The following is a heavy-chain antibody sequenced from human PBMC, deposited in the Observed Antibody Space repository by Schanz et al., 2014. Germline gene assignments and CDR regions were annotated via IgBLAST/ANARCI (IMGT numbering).Heavy chain of an antibody. CDR2: ISYSGST. Sequence: QVQLQESGPGLVKPSQTLSLTCTVSGASISSGGYYWDWIRLLPGKGLEWIGYISYSGSTSFNPSLKSRLTMSVDTSKNQCSLRLSAVTAADTAVYYCARHGGITCYPMDVWGQGTTVTVS. J-gene: IGHJ6*02. D-gene: IGHD2-15*01. V-gene: IGHV4-31*03. CDR3: ARHGGITCYPMDV. CDR1: GASISSGGYY.